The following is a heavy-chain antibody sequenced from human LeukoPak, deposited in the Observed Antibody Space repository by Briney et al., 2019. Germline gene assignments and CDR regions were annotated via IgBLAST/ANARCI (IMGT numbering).Heavy chain of an antibody. CDR3: ARGGGGVAGDYFDY. J-gene: IGHJ4*02. CDR2: IYSGGST. D-gene: IGHD6-19*01. V-gene: IGHV3-66*01. Sequence: GGSLRLSCAASGFTFSSYWMHWVRQAPGKGLEWVSVIYSGGSTYYADSVKGRFTISRDNSKNTLYLQMNSLRAEDTAVYYCARGGGGVAGDYFDYWGQGTLVTVSS. CDR1: GFTFSSYW.